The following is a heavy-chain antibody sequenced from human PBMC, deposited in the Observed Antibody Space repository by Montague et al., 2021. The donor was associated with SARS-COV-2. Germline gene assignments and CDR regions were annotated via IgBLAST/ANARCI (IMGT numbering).Heavy chain of an antibody. D-gene: IGHD6-19*01. J-gene: IGHJ6*02. CDR3: ARNGGAAVPGLLLGMDI. CDR2: IYYLGTT. Sequence: SETLSLTCTVSGGSISGHYWSWVRQTPEKGPEWIGYIYYLGTTNYNPSLKTRVTFSVDTSKNQLSLMLTSVTAADTGVYYCARNGGAAVPGLLLGMDIWGQGTTVTVSS. CDR1: GGSISGHY. V-gene: IGHV4-59*11.